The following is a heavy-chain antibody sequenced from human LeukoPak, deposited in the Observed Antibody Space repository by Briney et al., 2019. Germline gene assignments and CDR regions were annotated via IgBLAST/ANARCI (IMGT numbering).Heavy chain of an antibody. V-gene: IGHV3-33*01. D-gene: IGHD1-26*01. CDR1: GFTFSSYG. CDR3: AMSGSYTLFDY. CDR2: IWYDGSNK. J-gene: IGHJ4*02. Sequence: GGSLRLSCAASGFTFSSYGMHWVRQAPGKGLEWVAVIWYDGSNKYYADSVKGRFTIPRDNSKNTLYLQMNSLRAEDTAVYYCAMSGSYTLFDYWGQGTLVTVSS.